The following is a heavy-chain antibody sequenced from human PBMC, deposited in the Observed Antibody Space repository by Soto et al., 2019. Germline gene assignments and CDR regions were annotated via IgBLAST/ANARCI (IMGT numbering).Heavy chain of an antibody. V-gene: IGHV3-30*03. J-gene: IGHJ6*02. Sequence: QVQLVESGGGVVQPGRSLRLSCAASGFTFSSYGMHWVRQAPGKGLEWVAVISYDGSNKYYADSVKGRFTISRDNSKNTLYLQXNSLRXXXTXXYYXXXDXXXXGXXXGMXXWGQGTTVTVSS. CDR3: XXDXXXXGXXXGMXX. CDR1: GFTFSSYG. CDR2: ISYDGSNK.